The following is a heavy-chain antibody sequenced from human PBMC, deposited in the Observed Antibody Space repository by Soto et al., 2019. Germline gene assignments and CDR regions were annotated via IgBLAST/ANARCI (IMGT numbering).Heavy chain of an antibody. Sequence: SVKVSCKASGGTFSSYAISWVRQAPGQGLEWMGGIIPIFGTANYAQKFQGRVTITADKSTSTAYMELSSLRSEDTAVYYCARDRIAADTGYFDYWGQGTLVTVSS. CDR1: GGTFSSYA. J-gene: IGHJ4*02. D-gene: IGHD6-13*01. CDR2: IIPIFGTA. CDR3: ARDRIAADTGYFDY. V-gene: IGHV1-69*06.